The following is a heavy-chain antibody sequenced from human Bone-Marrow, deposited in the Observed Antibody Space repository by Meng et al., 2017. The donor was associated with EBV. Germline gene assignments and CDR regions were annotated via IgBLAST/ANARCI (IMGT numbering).Heavy chain of an antibody. V-gene: IGHV4-30-2*01. CDR3: ASSDCSSTSCYPRY. D-gene: IGHD2-2*01. CDR1: SASINSGGYS. J-gene: IGHJ4*02. CDR2: IYNSEST. Sequence: LRLAESGLGLVQSSQPLSFTWAACSASINSGGYSWIWMRQQPGKRLEWIGYIYNSESTYYNPALKRRVTISVDRYKTQFSLKLGSVTAAATAVYYCASSDCSSTSCYPRYWGQGTLVTVSS.